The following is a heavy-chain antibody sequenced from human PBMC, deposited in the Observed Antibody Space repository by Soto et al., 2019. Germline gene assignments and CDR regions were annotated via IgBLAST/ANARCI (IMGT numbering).Heavy chain of an antibody. CDR1: GFSFSISP. J-gene: IGHJ4*02. D-gene: IGHD7-27*01. Sequence: QVQLVESGGGVVQPGRSLRLSCAASGFSFSISPMHWVRQAPCKGPEWVALISYDGTNKFYADSVKGRFTISRDNSKSTLYLQVDSLRPEDAAVYYCERDPKTSGGQHWAFNYFDSWGQGTLVTVSS. V-gene: IGHV3-30-3*01. CDR3: ERDPKTSGGQHWAFNYFDS. CDR2: ISYDGTNK.